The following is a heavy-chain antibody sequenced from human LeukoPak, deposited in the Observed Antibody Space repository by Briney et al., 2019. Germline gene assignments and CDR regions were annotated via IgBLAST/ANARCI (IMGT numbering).Heavy chain of an antibody. J-gene: IGHJ3*02. D-gene: IGHD2-2*01. CDR2: IKQDGSEK. Sequence: GGSLRLSCAASGFTFSSYWMSWVRQAPGKGLEWVANIKQDGSEKYYVDSVKGRFTISRDNAKNSLYLQMNSLRAEDTAVYYCARQRYCSSTSCYGTYDAFDIWGQGTMVTVSS. CDR1: GFTFSSYW. CDR3: ARQRYCSSTSCYGTYDAFDI. V-gene: IGHV3-7*01.